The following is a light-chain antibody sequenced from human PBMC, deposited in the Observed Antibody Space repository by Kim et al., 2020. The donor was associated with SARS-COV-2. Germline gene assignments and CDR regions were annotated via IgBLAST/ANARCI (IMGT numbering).Light chain of an antibody. CDR1: KLGDKY. Sequence: SRSPGQTASITCSGDKLGDKYACWYQQKPGQSPVLVIYRDTKRPSGIPERFSGSNSGNTATLTISGTQAMDEADYYCQAWDSSIVVFGGGTQLTVL. CDR3: QAWDSSIVV. V-gene: IGLV3-1*01. CDR2: RDT. J-gene: IGLJ2*01.